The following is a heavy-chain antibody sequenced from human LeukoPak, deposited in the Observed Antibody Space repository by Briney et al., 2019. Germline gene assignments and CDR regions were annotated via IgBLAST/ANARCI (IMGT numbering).Heavy chain of an antibody. CDR2: IKQDGSEK. CDR1: GFTFSSYW. Sequence: PGGSLRLSCAASGFTFSSYWMSWVRQAPGKGLEWVANIKQDGSEKYYVDSVKGRFTISRDNAKNSPYLQMNSLRAEDTAVYYCARDPRGGEWLFRIDYWGQGTLVTVSS. V-gene: IGHV3-7*01. J-gene: IGHJ4*02. D-gene: IGHD3-3*01. CDR3: ARDPRGGEWLFRIDY.